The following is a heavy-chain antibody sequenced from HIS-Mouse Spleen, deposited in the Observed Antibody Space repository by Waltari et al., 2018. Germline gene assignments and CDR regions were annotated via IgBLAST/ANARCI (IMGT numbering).Heavy chain of an antibody. CDR1: GGSFSGYY. Sequence: QVQLQQWGAGLLKPSETLSLTCAVYGGSFSGYYWSWIRQPPGRGLEWIGEINHSGSTNTNPSLKSRVTISVDTSKNQFALKLSSVTAADTAVYYCARGYEEVVPAAMLYYFDYWGQGTLVTVSS. CDR3: ARGYEEVVPAAMLYYFDY. V-gene: IGHV4-34*01. CDR2: INHSGST. J-gene: IGHJ4*02. D-gene: IGHD2-2*01.